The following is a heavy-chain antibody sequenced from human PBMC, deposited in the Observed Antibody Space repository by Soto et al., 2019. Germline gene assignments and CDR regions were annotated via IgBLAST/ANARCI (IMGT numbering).Heavy chain of an antibody. Sequence: IRQPPGKGLEWIGYIYYSGSTYYNPSLKSRVTISVDTSKNQFSLKLSSVTAADTAVYYCARGDIVVVPAAMFFDYWGQGTLVTVSS. CDR3: ARGDIVVVPAAMFFDY. CDR2: IYYSGST. V-gene: IGHV4-30-4*01. D-gene: IGHD2-2*01. J-gene: IGHJ4*02.